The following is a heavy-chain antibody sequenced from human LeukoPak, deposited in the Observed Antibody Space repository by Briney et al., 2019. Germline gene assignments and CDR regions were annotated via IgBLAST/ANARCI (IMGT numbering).Heavy chain of an antibody. D-gene: IGHD3-22*01. V-gene: IGHV3-33*08. CDR3: ARGWHSSGHCDTFDI. CDR2: IWYGGSNK. J-gene: IGHJ3*02. CDR1: GFTFSSYG. Sequence: GGSLRLSCAASGFTFSSYGMHWVRQAPGKGLEWVAVIWYGGSNKYYADSVKGRFTISRDNSKNTLYLQMNSLRDEDTAVYYCARGWHSSGHCDTFDIWGQGTMVTVSP.